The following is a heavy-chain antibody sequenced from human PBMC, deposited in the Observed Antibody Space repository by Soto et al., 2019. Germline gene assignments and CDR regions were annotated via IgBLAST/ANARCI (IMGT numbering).Heavy chain of an antibody. Sequence: PSETLSLTCTVSGGSISSYYWSWIRQPPGKGLEWIGYIYYSGSTNYNPSLKSRVTISVDTSKNQFSLKLSSVTAADTAVYYCARDRGGSSWFSYYYGMDVWGQGTTLTVSS. V-gene: IGHV4-59*01. CDR1: GGSISSYY. D-gene: IGHD6-13*01. CDR3: ARDRGGSSWFSYYYGMDV. CDR2: IYYSGST. J-gene: IGHJ6*02.